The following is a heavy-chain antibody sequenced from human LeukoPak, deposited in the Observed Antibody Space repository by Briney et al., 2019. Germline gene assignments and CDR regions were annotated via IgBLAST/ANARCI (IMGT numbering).Heavy chain of an antibody. V-gene: IGHV4-59*01. Sequence: SETLSLTCTVSGGSISSYYWSWIRQPPGKGLEWIGYIYYSGSTNYNPSLKSRVTISVDTSKNQFSLKLGSVTAADTAVYYCARVRGGNFDHWGQGTLVTVSS. CDR3: ARVRGGNFDH. CDR1: GGSISSYY. CDR2: IYYSGST. D-gene: IGHD2-15*01. J-gene: IGHJ4*02.